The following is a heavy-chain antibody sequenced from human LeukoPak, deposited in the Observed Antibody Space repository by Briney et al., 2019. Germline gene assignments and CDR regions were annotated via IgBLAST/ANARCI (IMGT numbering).Heavy chain of an antibody. CDR1: GGSIRSYY. D-gene: IGHD5-18*01. Sequence: SETLSLTCTVSGGSIRSYYWSWIRQPPGKGLEWIGYIYYSGSTNYNPSLKSRVTISADTSKNQFSLKLSSVTAADTAVYYCASQTWVTYGMDVWGQGTTVTVSS. CDR3: ASQTWVTYGMDV. V-gene: IGHV4-59*01. CDR2: IYYSGST. J-gene: IGHJ6*02.